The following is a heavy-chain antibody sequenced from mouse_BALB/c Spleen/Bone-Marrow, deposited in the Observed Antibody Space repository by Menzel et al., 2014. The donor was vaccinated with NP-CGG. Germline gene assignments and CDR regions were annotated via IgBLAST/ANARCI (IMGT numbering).Heavy chain of an antibody. CDR3: ARLGYYGGFAY. J-gene: IGHJ3*01. V-gene: IGHV4-1*02. CDR2: INPDSSTI. Sequence: VQLKDSGGGLVQPGGSLKLSCAASGFDFRGFWMGWVRQAPGKGLEWIGEINPDSSTINYTPSLKDRFIISRDNAKNTLYLQMSKVRSEDTALYYCARLGYYGGFAYWGQGTLVTVSA. D-gene: IGHD2-3*01. CDR1: GFDFRGFW.